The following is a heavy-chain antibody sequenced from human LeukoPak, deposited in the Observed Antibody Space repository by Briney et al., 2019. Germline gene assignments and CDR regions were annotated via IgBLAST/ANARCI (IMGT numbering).Heavy chain of an antibody. CDR2: MSYDGTNK. J-gene: IGHJ4*02. Sequence: GGSLRLSCAASGFILSNYAMHWVRQAPGKGLEWVAVMSYDGTNKYYADSVKGRFTISRDNSRNMLYLQINSLSAEDTAVYYCARDQLGLEYWGQGALVTVSS. CDR3: ARDQLGLEY. V-gene: IGHV3-30*03. CDR1: GFILSNYA. D-gene: IGHD3-3*01.